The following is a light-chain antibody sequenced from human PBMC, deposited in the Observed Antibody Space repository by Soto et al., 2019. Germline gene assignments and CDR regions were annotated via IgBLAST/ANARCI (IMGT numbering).Light chain of an antibody. CDR1: ESISRW. Sequence: DIQITQSPSTLSASVGDRVYITCRASESISRWLAWYQQKPGKAPKVLIYKASTLQSGVPSRFSGSGSGTQFTLTISSLQTEDFATYYCQQYGANSPWTFGQGTKVAMK. V-gene: IGKV1-5*03. CDR2: KAS. J-gene: IGKJ1*01. CDR3: QQYGANSPWT.